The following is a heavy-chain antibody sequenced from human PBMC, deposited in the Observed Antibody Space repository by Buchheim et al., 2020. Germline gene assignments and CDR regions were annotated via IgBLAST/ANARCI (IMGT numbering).Heavy chain of an antibody. CDR3: ARAIDYTSYSNWYDI. Sequence: EVQLVESGGGLVQPGGSLRLSCAASGFTLSSYWVHWVRQAPGKGLVWVSRINSDGSSTTYADSVKGRFTISRDNAKNTLFLQMNSLGAEDTAVYYCARAIDYTSYSNWYDIWGQGTL. D-gene: IGHD3-9*01. J-gene: IGHJ4*02. CDR1: GFTLSSYW. V-gene: IGHV3-74*01. CDR2: INSDGSST.